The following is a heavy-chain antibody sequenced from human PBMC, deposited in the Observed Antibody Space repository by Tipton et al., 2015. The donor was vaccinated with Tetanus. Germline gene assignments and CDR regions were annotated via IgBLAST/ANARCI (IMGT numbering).Heavy chain of an antibody. Sequence: QLVQSGAEVRKPGASVKVSCKASGYTFTSYGISWVRQAPGQGLEWMGWISAYNGNTNYAQKLQGRVTMTTDTSTSTAYMELRSLRSDDTAVYYCARALRSYYYYYGMDVWGQGTTVTVSS. CDR2: ISAYNGNT. D-gene: IGHD2-15*01. CDR1: GYTFTSYG. V-gene: IGHV1-18*01. CDR3: ARALRSYYYYYGMDV. J-gene: IGHJ6*02.